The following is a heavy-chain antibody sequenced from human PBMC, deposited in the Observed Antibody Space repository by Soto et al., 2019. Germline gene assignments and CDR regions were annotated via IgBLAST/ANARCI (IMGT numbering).Heavy chain of an antibody. Sequence: QVQLVESGGGVVQPGGSLRLSCVASGISFSNSAIHWVRQAPGKGLQWVAVVSYDVSHKYYADSVKGRFTISSDNSENTVSLQMNRLRAEDSAIYYCARQSTGAVSDDNYYYYGLYVWGEGTTVTVSS. J-gene: IGHJ6*04. CDR3: ARQSTGAVSDDNYYYYGLYV. CDR1: GISFSNSA. D-gene: IGHD3-10*01. CDR2: VSYDVSHK. V-gene: IGHV3-30-3*01.